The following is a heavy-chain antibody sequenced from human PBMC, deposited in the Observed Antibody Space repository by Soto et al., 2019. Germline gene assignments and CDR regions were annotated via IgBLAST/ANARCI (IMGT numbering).Heavy chain of an antibody. CDR2: IYSGGST. CDR1: GFTVSSNY. V-gene: IGHV3-66*01. CDR3: ARGTMDTALVGHYLHY. J-gene: IGHJ4*02. Sequence: EVQLVESGGGLVQPGGSLRLSCAASGFTVSSNYMSWVRQAPGKGLEWVSVIYSGGSTYYADSVKGRFTISGDNSKNTLYQKKNDLREENTAVYYCARGTMDTALVGHYLHYSGQGTLVTVSS. D-gene: IGHD5-18*01.